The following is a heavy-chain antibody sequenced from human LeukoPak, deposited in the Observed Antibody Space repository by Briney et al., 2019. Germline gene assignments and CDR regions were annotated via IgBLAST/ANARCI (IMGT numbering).Heavy chain of an antibody. CDR2: MYTRSTT. V-gene: IGHV3-53*01. D-gene: IGHD6-19*01. Sequence: GRSLRLSCAASGLTVSSNYMTWVRQAPEKGLEWVSGMYTRSTTYYKDSKKGRFRITRNNSKNTLYLQMNSLRAEDTDVDFCARGYTSGHDALGIWGQGTVVTVSS. CDR1: GLTVSSNY. J-gene: IGHJ3*02. CDR3: ARGYTSGHDALGI.